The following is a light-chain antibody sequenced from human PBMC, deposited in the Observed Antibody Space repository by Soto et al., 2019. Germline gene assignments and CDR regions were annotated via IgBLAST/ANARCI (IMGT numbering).Light chain of an antibody. CDR3: MQALQTPWT. Sequence: DIVMTQSPLSLPVTPGEPASISCRSSQSLLHSNGYNYLGWYLQKPGQSPQLLIYLGSNRASGVPDRFRGSGSGTDFTLEITRVEAEDVGVYHCMQALQTPWTFDQGTKVEIK. J-gene: IGKJ1*01. CDR1: QSLLHSNGYNY. CDR2: LGS. V-gene: IGKV2-28*01.